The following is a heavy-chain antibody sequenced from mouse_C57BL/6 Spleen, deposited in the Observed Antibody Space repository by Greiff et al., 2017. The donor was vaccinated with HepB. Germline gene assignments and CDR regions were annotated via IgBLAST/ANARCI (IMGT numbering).Heavy chain of an antibody. D-gene: IGHD2-2*01. Sequence: EVMLVESGGGLVKPGGSLKLSCAASGFTFSDYGMHWVRQAPEKGLEWVAYISSGSSTIYYADTVKGRFTISRDNAKNTLFLQMTSLRSEDTAMYYCARPYSLYYGYDEGTWFAYWGQGTLVTVSA. J-gene: IGHJ3*01. CDR2: ISSGSSTI. CDR3: ARPYSLYYGYDEGTWFAY. CDR1: GFTFSDYG. V-gene: IGHV5-17*01.